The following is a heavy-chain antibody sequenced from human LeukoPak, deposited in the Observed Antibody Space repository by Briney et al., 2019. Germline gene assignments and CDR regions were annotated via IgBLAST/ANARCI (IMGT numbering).Heavy chain of an antibody. CDR2: IYTSGST. Sequence: SETLSLTCTVSGGSISSSSYYWGWIRQPPGKGLEWIGRIYTSGSTNYNPSLKSRVTISVDTSKNQFSLKLSSVTAADTAVYYCARSRRDLGYCSSTSCYYYYYMDVWGKGTTVTVSS. V-gene: IGHV4-61*02. CDR3: ARSRRDLGYCSSTSCYYYYYMDV. CDR1: GGSISSSSYY. D-gene: IGHD2-2*01. J-gene: IGHJ6*03.